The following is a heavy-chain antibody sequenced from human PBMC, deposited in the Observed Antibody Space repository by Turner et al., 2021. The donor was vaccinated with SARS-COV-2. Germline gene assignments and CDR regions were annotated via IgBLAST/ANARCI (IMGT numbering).Heavy chain of an antibody. Sequence: VQLVESGGGLVKPGGSLRLSFAASGFTFSSYSMNWVRQAPGKGLEWVAVISYDEINKYYADSVKGRFIISRDNSKNTLYLQMNSLRAEDTAVYYCAKSTNGGYYYGMDVWGQGTTVTVSS. CDR1: GFTFSSYS. CDR3: AKSTNGGYYYGMDV. D-gene: IGHD3-10*01. V-gene: IGHV3-30*18. J-gene: IGHJ6*02. CDR2: ISYDEINK.